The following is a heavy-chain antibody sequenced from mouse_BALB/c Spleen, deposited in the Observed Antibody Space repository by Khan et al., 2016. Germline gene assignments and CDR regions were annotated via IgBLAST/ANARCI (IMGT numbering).Heavy chain of an antibody. Sequence: EVELVESGGDLVKPGGSLKLSCAASGFTFSSYGMSWVRQTPDKRLEWVATISSGGSYTYYPDSVKGRFTISRDNAKNTLYLQMSSLKSEDTAMYYCARQDYYDYCDYWGQGTTLTVSS. CDR3: ARQDYYDYCDY. CDR2: ISSGGSYT. V-gene: IGHV5-6*01. CDR1: GFTFSSYG. J-gene: IGHJ2*01. D-gene: IGHD1-1*01.